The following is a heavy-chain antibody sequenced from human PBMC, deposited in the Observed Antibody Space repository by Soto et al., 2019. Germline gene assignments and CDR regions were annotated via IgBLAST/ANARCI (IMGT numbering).Heavy chain of an antibody. J-gene: IGHJ6*02. Sequence: SVKVSCKASGGTFSSYAMSWVRQAPGQGLEWMGGIIPIFGTANYAQKFQGRVPITADKSTRTAYMELSSRRSEDTAVYYCARDGGVATITGYYYYQGRDVWGPGTKVTVYS. D-gene: IGHD5-12*01. CDR3: ARDGGVATITGYYYYQGRDV. CDR2: IIPIFGTA. CDR1: GGTFSSYA. V-gene: IGHV1-69*06.